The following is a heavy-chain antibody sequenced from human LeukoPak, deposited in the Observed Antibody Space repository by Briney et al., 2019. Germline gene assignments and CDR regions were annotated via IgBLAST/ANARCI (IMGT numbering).Heavy chain of an antibody. D-gene: IGHD6-13*01. Sequence: SETLSLTCSVSGGSIGTNYWSWIRQVPGKGLEWIGYSSYSGSSNYNPSLKSRVTISVDTSKTQFSLYLNSVTAADTAVYYCARSDTHHIHSSSWHFDYWGQGTLVTVPS. CDR3: ARSDTHHIHSSSWHFDY. CDR2: SSYSGSS. J-gene: IGHJ4*02. V-gene: IGHV4-59*01. CDR1: GGSIGTNY.